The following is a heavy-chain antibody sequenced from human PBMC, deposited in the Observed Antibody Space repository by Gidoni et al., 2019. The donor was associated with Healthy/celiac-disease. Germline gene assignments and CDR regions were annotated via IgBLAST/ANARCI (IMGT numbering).Heavy chain of an antibody. D-gene: IGHD3-22*01. Sequence: QVQLQESGPGLVKPSQTLSLTYTVSGGSIRHGGYYWSWIRQHPGKGLEWIGYIYYSGSTYYNPSLKSRVTISVDTSKNQFSLKLSSVTAADTAVYYCARVYDSSGDYYFDYWGQGTLVTVSS. V-gene: IGHV4-31*03. CDR2: IYYSGST. J-gene: IGHJ4*02. CDR1: GGSIRHGGYY. CDR3: ARVYDSSGDYYFDY.